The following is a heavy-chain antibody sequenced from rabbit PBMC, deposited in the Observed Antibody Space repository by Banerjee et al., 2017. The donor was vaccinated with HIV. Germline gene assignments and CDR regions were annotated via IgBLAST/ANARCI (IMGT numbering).Heavy chain of an antibody. CDR2: IDIGSSGGT. D-gene: IGHD2-1*01. CDR1: GFSFSGSYW. CDR3: ARTAGYLDDGDGYFNL. V-gene: IGHV1S40*01. Sequence: QSLEESGGDLVKPGASLTLTCTASGFSFSGSYWICWVRQAPGKGLEWIGCIDIGSSGGTCYASWAKGRFTISKTSSTTVTLQMTSLTAADTATYFCARTAGYLDDGDGYFNLWGQGTLVTVS. J-gene: IGHJ4*01.